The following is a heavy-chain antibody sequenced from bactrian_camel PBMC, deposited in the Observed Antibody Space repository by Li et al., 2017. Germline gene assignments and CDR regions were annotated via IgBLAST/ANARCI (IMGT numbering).Heavy chain of an antibody. CDR2: VQRSGGT. Sequence: VQLVESGGGSVQTGGSLRLSCAVVGYTDCNYAMSWYRQAPRKEREFVAEVQRSGGTTYADSVKGRFTISKDNDKNILYLQMGSLTPEDTGTYRCAASWDVTAPAALGRISSPEFGYWGEGTQVTVS. CDR1: GYTDCNYA. D-gene: IGHD5*01. CDR3: AASWDVTAPAALGRISSPEFGY. V-gene: IGHV3S67*01. J-gene: IGHJ6*01.